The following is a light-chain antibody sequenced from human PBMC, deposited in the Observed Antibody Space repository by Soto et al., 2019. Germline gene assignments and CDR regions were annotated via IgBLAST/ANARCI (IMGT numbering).Light chain of an antibody. V-gene: IGKV1-5*03. CDR1: QSIGSW. J-gene: IGKJ1*01. CDR3: QQYNGT. CDR2: KAS. Sequence: DIRMTQSPSTLSGAVGDRVTITCRASQSIGSWLAWYQLKPGKAPKLLIYKASSLESGVPSRFAGSESGTEFTLTISTLQPNDFATYYCQQYNGTFGQGTKVDI.